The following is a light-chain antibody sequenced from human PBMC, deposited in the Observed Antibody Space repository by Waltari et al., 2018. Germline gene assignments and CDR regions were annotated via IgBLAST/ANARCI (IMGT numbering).Light chain of an antibody. J-gene: IGLJ2*01. CDR3: AAWDVSLKGV. CDR2: STK. V-gene: IGLV1-44*01. Sequence: QSVLTQPPSASGTPGQRVTISCSGSSSNIGSNTVNWYQQLPGMAPNLIIYSTKHRPAGVPDRFPGSKSGTSASLALSGLQSDDEADYYCAAWDVSLKGVFGGGTKVTVL. CDR1: SSNIGSNT.